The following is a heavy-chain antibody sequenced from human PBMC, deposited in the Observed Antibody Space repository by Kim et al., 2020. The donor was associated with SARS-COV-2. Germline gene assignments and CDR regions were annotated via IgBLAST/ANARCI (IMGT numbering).Heavy chain of an antibody. D-gene: IGHD3-9*01. CDR1: GFTFSSYG. CDR3: AREPDRNFDWLGFSVDWFDP. V-gene: IGHV3-33*01. CDR2: IWYDGSNK. Sequence: GGSLRLSCAASGFTFSSYGMHWVRQAPGKGLEWVAVIWYDGSNKYYADSVKGRFTISRDNSKNTLYLQMNSLRAEDTAVYYCAREPDRNFDWLGFSVDWFDPWGQGTLVTVSS. J-gene: IGHJ5*02.